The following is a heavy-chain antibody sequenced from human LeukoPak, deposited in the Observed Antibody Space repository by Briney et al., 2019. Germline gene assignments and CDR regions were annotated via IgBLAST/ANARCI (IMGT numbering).Heavy chain of an antibody. CDR2: IKPSSGDT. Sequence: ASVKVSCKASGYTFTGDQIYWLRQAPGQGLEWVGWIKPSSGDTLYEQKFQGRVTITRDKSISSAYMELSSLRSDDTAVYYCARKSAGFLRAWGQGTLVTVSS. D-gene: IGHD2/OR15-2a*01. CDR3: ARKSAGFLRA. CDR1: GYTFTGDQ. V-gene: IGHV1-2*02. J-gene: IGHJ5*02.